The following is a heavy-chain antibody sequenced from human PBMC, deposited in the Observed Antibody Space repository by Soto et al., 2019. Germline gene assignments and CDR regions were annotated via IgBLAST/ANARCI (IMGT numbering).Heavy chain of an antibody. CDR2: IYHSGST. V-gene: IGHV4-39*01. J-gene: IGHJ5*02. CDR3: ARRVGSCSGTSCNGWFDP. Sequence: SETLSLTCSVSGDSISKTTPYWGWIRQPPGKGLEWIGTIYHSGSTYYNPSLMSRVTLSVDKSKNQFSLKLNSVTAADTAVYYCARRVGSCSGTSCNGWFDPWGQGTLVTVSS. D-gene: IGHD2-2*01. CDR1: GDSISKTTPY.